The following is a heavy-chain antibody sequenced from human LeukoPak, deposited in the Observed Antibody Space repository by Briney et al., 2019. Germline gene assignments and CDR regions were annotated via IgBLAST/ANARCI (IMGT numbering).Heavy chain of an antibody. CDR3: ARSTKITMVRGGSFDY. D-gene: IGHD3-10*01. J-gene: IGHJ4*02. Sequence: SETLSLTCAVYGGSFSGYYWSWIRQPPGKGLEWIGEINHSGSTNYNPSLKSRVTISVDTSENQFSLKLSSVTAADTAVYYCARSTKITMVRGGSFDYWGQGTLVTVSS. CDR1: GGSFSGYY. V-gene: IGHV4-34*01. CDR2: INHSGST.